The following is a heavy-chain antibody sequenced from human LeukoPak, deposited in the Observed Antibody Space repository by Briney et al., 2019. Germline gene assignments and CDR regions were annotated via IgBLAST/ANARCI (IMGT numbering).Heavy chain of an antibody. Sequence: ASVKVSCKASGGTFSSYAISWVRQAPGQGLEWMGGIIPIFGTANYAQKFQGRVTITADKSTSTAYMELSSLRSEDTAVYYCARDRATYLRWLQRATWFDPWGQGTLVTVSS. CDR2: IIPIFGTA. CDR3: ARDRATYLRWLQRATWFDP. V-gene: IGHV1-69*06. D-gene: IGHD5-24*01. CDR1: GGTFSSYA. J-gene: IGHJ5*02.